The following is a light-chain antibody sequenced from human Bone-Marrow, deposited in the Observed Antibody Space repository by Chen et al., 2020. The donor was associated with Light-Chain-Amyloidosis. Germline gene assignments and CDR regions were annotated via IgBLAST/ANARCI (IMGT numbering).Light chain of an antibody. J-gene: IGKJ2*01. CDR1: QTISSG. V-gene: IGKV1-5*03. CDR3: HHYDTDSRT. CDR2: KAS. Sequence: LQMTQSPPTLSASVGDRVTIVCRASQTISSGLAWYQQKPGKAPKLLIYKASKLESGVPSRFSGSGSGTEFILTITSLQPDDFATYYCHHYDTDSRTFGQGIKLEIK.